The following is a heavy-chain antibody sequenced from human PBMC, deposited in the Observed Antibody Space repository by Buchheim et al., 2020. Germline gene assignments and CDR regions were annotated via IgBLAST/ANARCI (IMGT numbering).Heavy chain of an antibody. CDR3: ASLLLWPSYYFDY. CDR2: IYYSGST. Sequence: QVQLQESGPGLVKPSETLSLTCTVSGGSISSYYWSWIRQPPGKGLEWIGYIYYSGSTNYNPSLKSRVTISVDTSKNQFSLKLSSVTAADTAVYYCASLLLWPSYYFDYWGQGTL. CDR1: GGSISSYY. D-gene: IGHD3-10*01. V-gene: IGHV4-59*01. J-gene: IGHJ4*02.